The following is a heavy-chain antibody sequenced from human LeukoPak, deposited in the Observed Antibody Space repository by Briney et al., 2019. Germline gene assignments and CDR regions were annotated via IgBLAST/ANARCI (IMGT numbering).Heavy chain of an antibody. V-gene: IGHV3-30*18. J-gene: IGHJ6*02. Sequence: GGSLRLSCAASGFTFSSYGMHWVRQAPGKGLEWVAVISYDGRNKYYADSVKGRFTISRDNSKNTLYLQMNSLRAEDTAVYYCAKDAPTYYYDSSGYAQDYGMDVWGQGTTVTVSS. CDR2: ISYDGRNK. CDR3: AKDAPTYYYDSSGYAQDYGMDV. CDR1: GFTFSSYG. D-gene: IGHD3-22*01.